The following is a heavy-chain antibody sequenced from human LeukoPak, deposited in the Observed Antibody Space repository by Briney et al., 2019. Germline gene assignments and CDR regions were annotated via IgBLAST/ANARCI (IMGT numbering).Heavy chain of an antibody. CDR3: ARVGGDFQYYFDY. D-gene: IGHD4-17*01. V-gene: IGHV3-30*02. CDR2: IRYDGSNK. CDR1: GFTFSSYG. J-gene: IGHJ4*02. Sequence: GGSLRLSCAASGFTFSSYGMHWVRQAPGKGLEWVAFIRYDGSNKYYADSVKGRFTISRDNSKNTLYLQMNSLRAVDTAVYYCARVGGDFQYYFDYWGQGTLVTVSS.